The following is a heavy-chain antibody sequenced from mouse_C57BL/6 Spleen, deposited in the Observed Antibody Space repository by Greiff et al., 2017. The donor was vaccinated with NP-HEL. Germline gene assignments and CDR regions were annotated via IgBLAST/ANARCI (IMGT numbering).Heavy chain of an antibody. V-gene: IGHV3-6*01. CDR3: ARDREASFAY. CDR2: ISYDGSN. CDR1: GYSITSGYY. Sequence: EVKLLESGPGLVKPSQSLSLTCSVTGYSITSGYYWNWIRQFPGNKLEWMGYISYDGSNNYNPSLKNRISITRDTSKNQFFLKLNSVTTEDTATYYCARDREASFAYWGQGTLVTVSA. D-gene: IGHD3-1*01. J-gene: IGHJ3*01.